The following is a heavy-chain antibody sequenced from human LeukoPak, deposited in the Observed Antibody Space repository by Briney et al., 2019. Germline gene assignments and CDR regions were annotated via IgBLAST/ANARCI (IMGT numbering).Heavy chain of an antibody. Sequence: TGGSLRLSCVVPGFSFSNSYMTWIRQTPGKGLESLAYISGSGSDIYYADSVKGRFTISRDNAKNSLYLQMNSLRAEDTAVYYCARYGRGITMVRGVNDYWGQGTLVTVSS. D-gene: IGHD3-10*01. J-gene: IGHJ4*02. CDR2: ISGSGSDI. CDR3: ARYGRGITMVRGVNDY. CDR1: GFSFSNSY. V-gene: IGHV3-11*04.